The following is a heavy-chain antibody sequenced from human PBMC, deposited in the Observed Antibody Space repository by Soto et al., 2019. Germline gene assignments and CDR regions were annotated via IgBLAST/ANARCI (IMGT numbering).Heavy chain of an antibody. Sequence: PGGSLRLSCAASGSTFSNYDIHWVRQTPGKGPEWMAHISPDGSSAIYADSVKGRFTISRDNAKNTLYLQMNSLRAEDTAVYYCARDRDYHKADYWGQGTLVTVS. D-gene: IGHD3-16*01. CDR2: ISPDGSSA. J-gene: IGHJ4*01. CDR1: GSTFSNYD. CDR3: ARDRDYHKADY. V-gene: IGHV3-74*01.